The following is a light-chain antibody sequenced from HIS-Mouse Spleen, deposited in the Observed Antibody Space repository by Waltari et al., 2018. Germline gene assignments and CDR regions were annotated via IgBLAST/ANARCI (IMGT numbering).Light chain of an antibody. CDR1: RRDVGGSNY. J-gene: IGLJ3*02. CDR3: SSYTSSSTWV. CDR2: DVS. V-gene: IGLV2-14*03. Sequence: QSALTQPASVSGSPGQSITISCTGTRRDVGGSNYVSWYQQHPGKAPKLMIYDVSNRPSGVSNRFSGSKSGNTASLTISGLQAEDEADYYCSSYTSSSTWVFGGGTKLTVL.